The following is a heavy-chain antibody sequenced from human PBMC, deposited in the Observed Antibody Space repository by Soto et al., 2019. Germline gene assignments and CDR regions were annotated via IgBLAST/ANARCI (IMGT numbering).Heavy chain of an antibody. CDR1: GYTFTSYA. Sequence: QVQLVQSGAEVKKPGASVKVSCKASGYTFTSYAMHWVRQAPGQRLEWMGWINAGNGNTKYSQKFQGRVTITRDTSASTAYMELSSLRSEDTAVYYCARGRAAAGTNPLDYWGQGTLVTVSS. D-gene: IGHD6-13*01. CDR2: INAGNGNT. J-gene: IGHJ4*02. CDR3: ARGRAAAGTNPLDY. V-gene: IGHV1-3*01.